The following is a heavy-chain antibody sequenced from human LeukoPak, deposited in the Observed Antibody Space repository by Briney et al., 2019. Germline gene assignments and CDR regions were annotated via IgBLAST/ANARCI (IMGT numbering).Heavy chain of an antibody. CDR2: INHSGST. Sequence: PSETLSLTCAVYGGSFSGYYWSWIRQPPGEGLEWIGEINHSGSTNYNPSLKSRVTISVDTSKNQFSLKLSSVTAADTAVYYCARGHRWLRFHYDSSGYYFDYWGQGTLVTVSS. CDR3: ARGHRWLRFHYDSSGYYFDY. V-gene: IGHV4-34*01. J-gene: IGHJ4*02. CDR1: GGSFSGYY. D-gene: IGHD3-22*01.